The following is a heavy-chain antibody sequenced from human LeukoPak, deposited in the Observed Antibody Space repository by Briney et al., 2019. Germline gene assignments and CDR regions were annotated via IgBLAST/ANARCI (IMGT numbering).Heavy chain of an antibody. CDR1: EFTVSTNY. V-gene: IGHV3-66*01. CDR2: IYSGGTT. D-gene: IGHD3-10*01. CDR3: ARDKFRGYFDY. J-gene: IGHJ4*02. Sequence: GGSLRRSCAASEFTVSTNYMNWVRQAPGKGLEWVSAIYSGGTTYYADSVKGRFTISRDTSKNTLYLQMNSLRAEDTAVYYCARDKFRGYFDYWGQGTLVTVSS.